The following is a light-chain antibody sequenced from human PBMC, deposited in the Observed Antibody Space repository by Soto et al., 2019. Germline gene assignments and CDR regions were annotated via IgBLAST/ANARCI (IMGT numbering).Light chain of an antibody. CDR1: QNVLYSSNNNNY. CDR3: QQYYSTPFT. J-gene: IGKJ3*01. CDR2: WAS. Sequence: DIVMTQSPDSLAVSLGERATINCKSSQNVLYSSNNNNYLAWYQQKPGQPPKLLIFWASTRESGVPDRFSGSGSGTDFTLTISSLQAEDVAVYYCQQYYSTPFTSGPGTKVDIK. V-gene: IGKV4-1*01.